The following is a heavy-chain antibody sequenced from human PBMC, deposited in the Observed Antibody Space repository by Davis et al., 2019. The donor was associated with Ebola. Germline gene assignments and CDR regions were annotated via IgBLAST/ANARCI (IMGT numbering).Heavy chain of an antibody. CDR3: ARTVSGFVDY. CDR2: IYYSGST. J-gene: IGHJ4*02. V-gene: IGHV4-59*01. CDR1: GGSISSYY. Sequence: PSETLSLTCTVSGGSISSYYWSWIRQPPGKGLEWIGYIYYSGSTNYNPSLKSRVTISVDTSKNQFSLKLSSVTAADTAVYYCARTVSGFVDYWGQGTLVTVSS. D-gene: IGHD3-22*01.